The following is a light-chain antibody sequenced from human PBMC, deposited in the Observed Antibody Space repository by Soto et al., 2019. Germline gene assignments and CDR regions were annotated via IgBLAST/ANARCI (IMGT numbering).Light chain of an antibody. CDR1: QSVSSN. CDR3: QQYNSWPLT. CDR2: GAS. J-gene: IGKJ4*01. Sequence: EIVMTQSPATLSVSPGERATLSCRASQSVSSNLAWYQQKPGQAPRLLIYGASTRATGIPARFSGSGSGTEFTLTISSLQSEDFDVYFCQQYNSWPLTFGGGTKVEIK. V-gene: IGKV3-15*01.